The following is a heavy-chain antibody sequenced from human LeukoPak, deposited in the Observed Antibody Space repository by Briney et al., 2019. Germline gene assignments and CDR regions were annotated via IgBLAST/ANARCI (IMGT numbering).Heavy chain of an antibody. CDR3: ARLKFYDSTGYSPGYYMHV. J-gene: IGHJ6*03. CDR1: GGSIISNY. D-gene: IGHD3-22*01. Sequence: PSETLSLTCTVSGGSIISNYWSWIRQSAGTGLEWIGRIYGSGITDYNPSLKRRVTISLDTSRKQFSLRLTSVPAADTAVYYCARLKFYDSTGYSPGYYMHVWGKGTTVSVFS. CDR2: IYGSGIT. V-gene: IGHV4-4*07.